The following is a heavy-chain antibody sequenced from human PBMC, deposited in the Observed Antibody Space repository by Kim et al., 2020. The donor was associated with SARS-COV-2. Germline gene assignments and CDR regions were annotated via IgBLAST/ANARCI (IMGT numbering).Heavy chain of an antibody. CDR2: IKQDGSEK. J-gene: IGHJ3*02. D-gene: IGHD4-17*01. Sequence: GGSLRLSCAASGFTFSSYWMSWVRQAPGKGLEWVANIKQDGSEKYYVDSVKGRFTISRDNAKNSLYLQMNSLRAEDTAVYYCASPPGLPPLPTLVSAFDIWGQGTMVTVSS. CDR3: ASPPGLPPLPTLVSAFDI. V-gene: IGHV3-7*01. CDR1: GFTFSSYW.